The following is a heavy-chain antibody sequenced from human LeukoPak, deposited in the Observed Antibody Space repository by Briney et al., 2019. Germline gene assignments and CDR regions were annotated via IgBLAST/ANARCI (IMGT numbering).Heavy chain of an antibody. V-gene: IGHV1-2*02. CDR1: GYTFTGYH. D-gene: IGHD6-19*01. Sequence: ASVKVSCKASGYTFTGYHMHWVRQAPGQGLEWMGWINPNSGGTNYAQKFQGRVTMTRDTSISTAYMELSRLRSDDTAVYYCASSLSLSRYSSGWYFDYWGQGTLVTVSS. CDR2: INPNSGGT. J-gene: IGHJ4*02. CDR3: ASSLSLSRYSSGWYFDY.